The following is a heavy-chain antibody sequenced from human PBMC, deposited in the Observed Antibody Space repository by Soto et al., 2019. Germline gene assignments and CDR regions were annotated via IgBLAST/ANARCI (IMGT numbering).Heavy chain of an antibody. CDR1: GGTFSSYA. J-gene: IGHJ2*01. CDR3: ASQQPTVTNKHWYFDL. CDR2: IIPIFGTA. V-gene: IGHV1-69*12. D-gene: IGHD4-17*01. Sequence: QVQLVQSGAEVKKPGSSVKVSCKASGGTFSSYAMSWVRQAPGQGIEWMGGIIPIFGTANYAQKFQGRVTITADESTSTAYMELSSLRSEDTAVYYCASQQPTVTNKHWYFDLWGRGTLVTVSS.